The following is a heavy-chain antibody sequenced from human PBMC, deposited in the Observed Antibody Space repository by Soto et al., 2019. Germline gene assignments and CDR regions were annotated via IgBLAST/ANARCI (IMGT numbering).Heavy chain of an antibody. J-gene: IGHJ4*02. Sequence: PGGSLRLSCAASGFTFSSYSMNWVRQAPGKGLEWVSSISSSSSYIYYADSVKGRFTISRDNAKNSLYLQMNSLRAEDTAVYYCTFTPANSWYQPPNFDYWGQGTLVTVSS. D-gene: IGHD6-13*01. V-gene: IGHV3-21*04. CDR2: ISSSSSYI. CDR1: GFTFSSYS. CDR3: TFTPANSWYQPPNFDY.